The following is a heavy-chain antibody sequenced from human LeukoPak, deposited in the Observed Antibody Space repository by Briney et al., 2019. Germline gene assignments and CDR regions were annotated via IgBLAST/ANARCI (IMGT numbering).Heavy chain of an antibody. CDR2: ISSSGSTI. Sequence: GGSLRLSCAASGFTFSDYYMSWIRQAPGKGLEWVSYISSSGSTIYYADSVKGRFTISRDNAKNSLYLQMNSLRAEDTAVYYCARASSQYYYGSGKNNWFDPWGQGTLVTVSP. D-gene: IGHD3-10*01. V-gene: IGHV3-11*01. J-gene: IGHJ5*02. CDR1: GFTFSDYY. CDR3: ARASSQYYYGSGKNNWFDP.